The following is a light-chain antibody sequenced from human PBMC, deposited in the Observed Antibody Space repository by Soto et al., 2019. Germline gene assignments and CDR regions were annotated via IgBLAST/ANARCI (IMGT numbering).Light chain of an antibody. V-gene: IGKV1-12*01. CDR1: QGIRSW. CDR3: QQANSFPRT. Sequence: DIQMTQSPSSMSASVGDRITITCRASQGIRSWLAWYQQKPGKAPKLLISAASSLQSGVPSRFSGSGSGTDFSLTISSLQPEDSATYYCQQANSFPRTFGQGNKVEIK. J-gene: IGKJ1*01. CDR2: AAS.